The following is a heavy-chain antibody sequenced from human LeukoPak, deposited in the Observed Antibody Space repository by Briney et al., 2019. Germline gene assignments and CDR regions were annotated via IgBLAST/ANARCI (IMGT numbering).Heavy chain of an antibody. CDR1: GFTFSSYG. CDR3: ARPGIAAAGTGYFDY. D-gene: IGHD6-13*01. V-gene: IGHV3-30*03. CDR2: ISYDGSNK. Sequence: PGRSLRLSCAASGFTFSSYGMHWVRQAPGKELEWVAVISYDGSNKYYADSVKGRFTISRDNSKNTLYLQMNSLRAEDTAVYYCARPGIAAAGTGYFDYWGQGTLVTVSS. J-gene: IGHJ4*02.